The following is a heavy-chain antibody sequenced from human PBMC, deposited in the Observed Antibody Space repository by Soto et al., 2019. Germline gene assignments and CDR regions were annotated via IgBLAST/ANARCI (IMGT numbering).Heavy chain of an antibody. D-gene: IGHD5-18*01. V-gene: IGHV2-70*01. CDR3: ARIRVVGFETPMVTSLDY. Sequence: GSGPTLVNPTQNLTLACTFSWFSLHTSGMCVSLIRQPPGKALEWLALIDWDDDKYYSTSLGTRLTISKDTSKNQVGLTMTNMDPVDTATYYCARIRVVGFETPMVTSLDYWGPGTLVTVSS. J-gene: IGHJ4*02. CDR2: IDWDDDK. CDR1: WFSLHTSGMC.